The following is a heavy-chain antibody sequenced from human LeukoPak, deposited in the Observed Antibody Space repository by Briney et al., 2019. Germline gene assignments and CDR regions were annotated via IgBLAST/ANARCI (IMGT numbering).Heavy chain of an antibody. V-gene: IGHV1-2*02. CDR2: INPNSGGT. Sequence: ASVNVSCKASGYTFTGYYMHWVRQAPGQGVEWRGWINPNSGGTNYAQRFQGRVTMTRDTSISTAYMELSRLRSGDTAVYYCARALGYSSSWDFDYWGQGTLVTVSS. D-gene: IGHD6-13*01. J-gene: IGHJ4*02. CDR3: ARALGYSSSWDFDY. CDR1: GYTFTGYY.